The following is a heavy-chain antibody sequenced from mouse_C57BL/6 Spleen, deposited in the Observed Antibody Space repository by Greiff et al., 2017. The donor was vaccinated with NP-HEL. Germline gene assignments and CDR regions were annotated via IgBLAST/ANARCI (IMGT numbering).Heavy chain of an antibody. Sequence: VQLQESGAELVRPGASVTLSCKASGYTFTDYEMHWVKQTPVHGLEWIGAIDPETGGTAYNQKFKGKAILTADKSSSTAYLELRSLTSEDAAVYYCTSYYYGSSSDDWGQGTTLTVSS. CDR2: IDPETGGT. CDR3: TSYYYGSSSDD. D-gene: IGHD1-1*01. CDR1: GYTFTDYE. J-gene: IGHJ2*01. V-gene: IGHV1-15*01.